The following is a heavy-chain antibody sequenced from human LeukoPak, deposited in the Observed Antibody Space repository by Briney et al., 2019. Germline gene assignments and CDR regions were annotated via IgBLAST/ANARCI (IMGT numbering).Heavy chain of an antibody. J-gene: IGHJ4*02. V-gene: IGHV4-34*01. CDR2: INHSGST. Sequence: IPSETLSLTCAVYGGSFSGYYWTWIRQPPGKGLEWIGEINHSGSTNYNPSLKSRVTISVDPSKNQFSLKLSSVTAADTAVYYCARTSSGWARVHFDYWGQGTLVTVSS. D-gene: IGHD6-19*01. CDR1: GGSFSGYY. CDR3: ARTSSGWARVHFDY.